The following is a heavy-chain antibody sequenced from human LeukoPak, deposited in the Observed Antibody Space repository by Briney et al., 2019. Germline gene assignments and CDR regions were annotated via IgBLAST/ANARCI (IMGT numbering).Heavy chain of an antibody. CDR1: GGTSNSHA. J-gene: IGHJ4*02. CDR3: ATTNDGGVYQWGDFFDF. CDR2: IIPNLGTT. Sequence: SVKVSCKASGGTSNSHAISWVRQAPGQGLEWMGRIIPNLGTTNRAQNFQDRVTLTADKSTNTAYMELTSLTSDDTAVYYCATTNDGGVYQWGDFFDFWGQGTLVTVSS. V-gene: IGHV1-69*04. D-gene: IGHD2-8*02.